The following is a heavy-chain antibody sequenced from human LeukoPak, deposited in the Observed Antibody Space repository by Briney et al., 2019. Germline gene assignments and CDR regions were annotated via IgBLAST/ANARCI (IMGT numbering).Heavy chain of an antibody. Sequence: GGSLRLSCAASGFTFSSYAMSWVRQAPGKGLEWVSTISGGGGGTFYADSVKGRFTISRDNSKNTLYLQMNSLRAEDTAIYYCAKDLYYYNSGSYLWGQGTLVTVSS. V-gene: IGHV3-23*01. CDR1: GFTFSSYA. J-gene: IGHJ4*02. CDR2: ISGGGGGT. D-gene: IGHD3-10*01. CDR3: AKDLYYYNSGSYL.